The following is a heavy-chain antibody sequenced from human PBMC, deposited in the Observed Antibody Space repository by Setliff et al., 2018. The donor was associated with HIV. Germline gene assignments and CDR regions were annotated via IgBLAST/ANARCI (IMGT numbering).Heavy chain of an antibody. J-gene: IGHJ5*02. D-gene: IGHD3-10*01. CDR2: IYYSGST. CDR3: ARSIHGGGSEPFDT. CDR1: GGSVGSGSYY. V-gene: IGHV4-61*01. Sequence: SETLSLTCSVSGGSVGSGSYYWSWIRQSPGKGLEWLGYIYYSGSTTYNPSLRSRVTISIDTSKNQFSLNLRSVTAADTAVYYCARSIHGGGSEPFDTWGQGILVTVSS.